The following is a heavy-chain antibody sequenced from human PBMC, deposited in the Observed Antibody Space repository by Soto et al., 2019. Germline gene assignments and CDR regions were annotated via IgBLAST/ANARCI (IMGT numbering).Heavy chain of an antibody. Sequence: QVQLVESGGGVVQPGRSLRLSCAASGFTFSSYAMHWVRQAPGKGLEWVAVISYDGSNKYYADSVKGRFTISRDNSKNTLYLQMNSLRAEDTAVYYCARGQRFLEWLLPQIFDYWGQGTLVTVSS. D-gene: IGHD3-3*01. CDR1: GFTFSSYA. CDR2: ISYDGSNK. V-gene: IGHV3-30-3*01. J-gene: IGHJ4*02. CDR3: ARGQRFLEWLLPQIFDY.